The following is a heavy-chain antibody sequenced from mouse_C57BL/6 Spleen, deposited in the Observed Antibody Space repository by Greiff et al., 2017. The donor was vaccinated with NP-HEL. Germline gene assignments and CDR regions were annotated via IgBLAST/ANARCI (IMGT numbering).Heavy chain of an antibody. V-gene: IGHV5-4*01. J-gene: IGHJ2*01. CDR2: ISAGGSYT. Sequence: EVKVVESGGGLVKPGGSLKLSCAASGFTFSSYAMSWVRQTPEKRLEWVATISAGGSYTYYHENVKGRFTFSRDNAKNNLYLQMSHLKSDATAMYSCARENYYDSSLCYWGQAPTLTVSS. CDR3: ARENYYDSSLCY. D-gene: IGHD1-1*01. CDR1: GFTFSSYA.